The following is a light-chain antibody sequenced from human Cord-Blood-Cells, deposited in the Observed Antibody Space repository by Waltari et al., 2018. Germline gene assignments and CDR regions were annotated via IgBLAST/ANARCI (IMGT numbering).Light chain of an antibody. CDR1: QSISSY. J-gene: IGKJ1*01. CDR2: AAS. Sequence: DIQMTQSPSSLSASVGDRVTITCRASQSISSYLNWYQQKPGKAPKPLIYAASSLQSGAPSRFSGSGSGTDFTLTISSLQPEDVATYYCQQSYSTPPWTFGQGTKVEIK. V-gene: IGKV1-39*01. CDR3: QQSYSTPPWT.